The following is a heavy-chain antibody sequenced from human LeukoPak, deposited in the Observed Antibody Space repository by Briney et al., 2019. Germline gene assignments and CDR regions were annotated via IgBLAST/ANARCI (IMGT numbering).Heavy chain of an antibody. Sequence: PGGSLRLSCAASGFTFSSYEMNWVRQAPGKGLEWVSYISSSTIYYADSVKGRFTISRDNAKNSLYLQMNSLRAEDTAVYYCASQGGAAHFDCWGQGTLVTVSS. V-gene: IGHV3-48*03. CDR3: ASQGGAAHFDC. D-gene: IGHD6-6*01. J-gene: IGHJ4*02. CDR2: ISSSTI. CDR1: GFTFSSYE.